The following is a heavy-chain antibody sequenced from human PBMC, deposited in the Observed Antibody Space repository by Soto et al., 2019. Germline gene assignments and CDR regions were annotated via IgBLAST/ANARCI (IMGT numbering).Heavy chain of an antibody. CDR2: ISWNSGSI. Sequence: EVQLVESGGGLVQPGRSLRLSCAASGFTFDDYAMHWVRQAPGKGLEWVSGISWNSGSIGYADSVKGRFTISRDNAKNSLYLQMNSLRAEDTALYYCAKSGPDVVADHRGIPYYYYGMDVWGQGTTVTVSS. CDR1: GFTFDDYA. D-gene: IGHD1-20*01. V-gene: IGHV3-9*01. J-gene: IGHJ6*02. CDR3: AKSGPDVVADHRGIPYYYYGMDV.